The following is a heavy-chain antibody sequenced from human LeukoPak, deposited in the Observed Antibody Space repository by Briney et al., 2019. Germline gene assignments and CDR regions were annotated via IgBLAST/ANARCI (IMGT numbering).Heavy chain of an antibody. CDR3: TTPYYYDSSGYY. V-gene: IGHV3-48*03. CDR1: GFTFSSYE. CDR2: ISSSGSNI. J-gene: IGHJ4*02. D-gene: IGHD3-22*01. Sequence: PGGSLRLSCAASGFTFSSYEMNWVRQAPGKGLEWVSYISSSGSNIFYADSVKGRFTISRDNAKNSLYLQMGSLRAEDTAVYYCTTPYYYDSSGYYWGQGTLVTVSS.